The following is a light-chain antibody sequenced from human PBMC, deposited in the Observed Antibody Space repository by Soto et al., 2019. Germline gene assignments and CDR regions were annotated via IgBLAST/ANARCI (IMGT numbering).Light chain of an antibody. CDR3: QHYDGYPWT. CDR2: KAS. J-gene: IGKJ1*01. V-gene: IGKV1-5*03. CDR1: QSVRSW. Sequence: DIQMTQSPSTLSASVGDRVTITCRASQSVRSWLAWYQQKPGKAPNLLIYKASNLETGVPSRFSGSGSGTEFTLSISSLQPDDFATYYCQHYDGYPWTFGQGTKVEVK.